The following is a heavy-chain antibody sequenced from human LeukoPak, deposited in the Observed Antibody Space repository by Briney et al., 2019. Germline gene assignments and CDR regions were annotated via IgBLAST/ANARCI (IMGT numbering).Heavy chain of an antibody. CDR1: GYTFTSYD. D-gene: IGHD3-10*01. V-gene: IGHV1-8*01. Sequence: ASVKVSCKAFGYTFTSYDINWVRQATGQGLEWMGWMNPNSGNTGYAQKFQGRVTMTADTSTDTAYMELSSLRSEDTAVYYCATEGKMVRGVYTDYWGQGTLVTVSS. CDR2: MNPNSGNT. J-gene: IGHJ4*02. CDR3: ATEGKMVRGVYTDY.